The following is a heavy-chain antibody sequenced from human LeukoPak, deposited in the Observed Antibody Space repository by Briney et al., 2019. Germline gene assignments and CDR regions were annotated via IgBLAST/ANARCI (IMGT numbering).Heavy chain of an antibody. CDR3: AREVPGDYGDYEGYYYYMDV. Sequence: GGSLRLSCAASGFTFDDYGMSWVRQAPGKGLEWVSGINWNGGSTGCADSVKGRFTISRDNAKNSLYLQMNSLRAEDTALYYCAREVPGDYGDYEGYYYYMDVWGKGTTVTVSS. CDR1: GFTFDDYG. D-gene: IGHD4-17*01. J-gene: IGHJ6*03. CDR2: INWNGGST. V-gene: IGHV3-20*04.